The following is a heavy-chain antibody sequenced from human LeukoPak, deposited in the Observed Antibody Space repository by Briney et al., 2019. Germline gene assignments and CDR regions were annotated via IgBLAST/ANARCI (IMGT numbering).Heavy chain of an antibody. CDR2: IYYSGST. Sequence: PSETLSLTCTVSNYSISSGYYWSWIRQPPGKGLEWIGYIYYSGSTNYNPSLKSRVTISVDTSKNQFSLRLSSVTAADTAVYYCARVTGYMIEDYFDYWGQGTLVTVSS. CDR1: NYSISSGYY. V-gene: IGHV4-61*01. CDR3: ARVTGYMIEDYFDY. J-gene: IGHJ4*02. D-gene: IGHD3-22*01.